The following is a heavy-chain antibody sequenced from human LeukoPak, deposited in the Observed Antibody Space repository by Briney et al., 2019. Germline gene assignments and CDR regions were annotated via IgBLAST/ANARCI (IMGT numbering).Heavy chain of an antibody. CDR2: IYSGGST. D-gene: IGHD5-18*01. CDR3: ARVRTGGYSYGIDY. V-gene: IGHV3-66*02. J-gene: IGHJ4*02. CDR1: GFTVSSNY. Sequence: GGSLRLSCAASGFTVSSNYMSWVRQAPGKGLEWVSVIYSGGSTYYADSVKGRFTISRDNSKNTLYLQMNSLRAEDTAVYYCARVRTGGYSYGIDYWGQGTLVTVSS.